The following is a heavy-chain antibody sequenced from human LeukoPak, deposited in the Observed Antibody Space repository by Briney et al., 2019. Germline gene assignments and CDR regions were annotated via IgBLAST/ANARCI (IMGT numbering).Heavy chain of an antibody. CDR2: IIPIFGTA. CDR1: GYTFTSYF. V-gene: IGHV1-69*13. CDR3: ARARLRHLVGATTSYYYGMDV. D-gene: IGHD1-26*01. J-gene: IGHJ6*02. Sequence: ASVKVSCKASGYTFTSYFMHWVRQAPGQGLEWMGGIIPIFGTANYAQKFQGRVTITADESTSTAYMELSSLRSEDTAVYYCARARLRHLVGATTSYYYGMDVWGQGTTVTVSS.